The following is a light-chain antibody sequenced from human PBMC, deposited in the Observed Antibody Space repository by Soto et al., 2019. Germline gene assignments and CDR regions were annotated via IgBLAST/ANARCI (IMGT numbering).Light chain of an antibody. V-gene: IGKV1-5*03. CDR1: QSISSW. CDR3: QHYNTYPWT. J-gene: IGKJ1*01. Sequence: IQMPQSHSTLSASVGDRVTVTCRASQSISSWLAWYQQKAGKAPKLLIYKASALESGVPSRFSGSGSGTEFTLTISSLEPEDFATYYCQHYNTYPWTFGQGTKVDI. CDR2: KAS.